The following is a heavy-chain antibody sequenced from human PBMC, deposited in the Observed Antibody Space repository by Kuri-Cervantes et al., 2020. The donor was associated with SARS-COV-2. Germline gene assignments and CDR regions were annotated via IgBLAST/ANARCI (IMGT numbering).Heavy chain of an antibody. V-gene: IGHV3-30*04. Sequence: GESLKISCAASGFTFSSYAMHWVRQAPGKGLEWVAVISYDGSNKYYADSVKGRFTISRDNSKNTLYLQMNSLRAEDTAVYYCARDHSGWYLDYWGQGNLV. D-gene: IGHD6-19*01. J-gene: IGHJ4*02. CDR1: GFTFSSYA. CDR3: ARDHSGWYLDY. CDR2: ISYDGSNK.